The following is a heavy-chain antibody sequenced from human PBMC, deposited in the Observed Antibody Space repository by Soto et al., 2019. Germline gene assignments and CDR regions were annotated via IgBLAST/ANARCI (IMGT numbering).Heavy chain of an antibody. D-gene: IGHD6-13*01. CDR3: AKSPGFALFPPTQQLGQRRANYSYNRWDV. CDR2: ISWSSGST. Sequence: CMRLSCAASRCTLSSYAMNWVRQAPGKGLAWVSAISWSSGSTCYADSVKGRFTISRDNSKNTLYLQMNSLRAEDTAVYYCAKSPGFALFPPTQQLGQRRANYSYNRWDVEHKRTRGAIAS. J-gene: IGHJ6*04. V-gene: IGHV3-23*01. CDR1: RCTLSSYA.